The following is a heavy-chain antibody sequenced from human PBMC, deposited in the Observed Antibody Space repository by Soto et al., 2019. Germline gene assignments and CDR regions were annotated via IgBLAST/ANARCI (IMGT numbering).Heavy chain of an antibody. CDR3: ARAGRDIVVVVAATPSDY. V-gene: IGHV1-18*01. CDR2: ISAYNGNT. Sequence: ASVKVSCKASGYTFTSYGISWVRQAPGQGLEWMGWISAYNGNTNYAQKLQGRVTMTTDTSTSTAYMELRSLRSDDTAVYYCARAGRDIVVVVAATPSDYWGRGTLVTVSS. D-gene: IGHD2-15*01. J-gene: IGHJ4*02. CDR1: GYTFTSYG.